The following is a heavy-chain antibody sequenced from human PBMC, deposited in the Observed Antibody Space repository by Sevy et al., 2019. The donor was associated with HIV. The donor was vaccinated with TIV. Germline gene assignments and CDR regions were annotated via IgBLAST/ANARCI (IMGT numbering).Heavy chain of an antibody. CDR2: ISAYNGNT. Sequence: ASVKVSCKASGYTFTSYGISWVRQAPGQGLEWMGWISAYNGNTNYAQKLQGRVTMTTDTSTSTAYMELRSLRSDDTAGYYCARDLGDSSSGYIGYFDYWGQGTLVTVSS. CDR3: ARDLGDSSSGYIGYFDY. J-gene: IGHJ4*02. D-gene: IGHD6-13*01. V-gene: IGHV1-18*01. CDR1: GYTFTSYG.